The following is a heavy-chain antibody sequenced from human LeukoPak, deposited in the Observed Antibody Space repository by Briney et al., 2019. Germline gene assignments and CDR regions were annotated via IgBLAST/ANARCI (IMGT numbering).Heavy chain of an antibody. CDR1: GGTFSSYT. CDR3: AREDFGVVIHNLFDP. Sequence: SVKVSCKASGGTFSSYTISWVRQAPGQGLEWMGRIIPILGIANYAQKFQGRVTITADKSTSTAYMELSSLRSEDTAVYYCAREDFGVVIHNLFDPWGQGTLVTVSS. D-gene: IGHD3-3*01. J-gene: IGHJ5*02. CDR2: IIPILGIA. V-gene: IGHV1-69*04.